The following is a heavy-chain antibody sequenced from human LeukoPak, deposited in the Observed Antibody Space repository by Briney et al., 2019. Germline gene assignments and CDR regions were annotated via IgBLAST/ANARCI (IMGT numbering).Heavy chain of an antibody. V-gene: IGHV4-59*08. CDR1: GGSISSYY. Sequence: SETLSLTCTGSGGSISSYYWSWIRQPPGKGLEWIGYIYYSGSTNYNPSLKSRVTISVDTSKNQFSLKLSSVTAADTAVHYCARHGASSSWYDYWGQGTLVTVSS. CDR3: ARHGASSSWYDY. CDR2: IYYSGST. D-gene: IGHD6-13*01. J-gene: IGHJ4*02.